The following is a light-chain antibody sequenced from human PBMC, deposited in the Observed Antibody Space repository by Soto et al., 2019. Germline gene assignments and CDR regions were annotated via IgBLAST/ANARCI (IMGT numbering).Light chain of an antibody. V-gene: IGLV1-47*01. CDR3: AAWDDSLSGSYV. Sequence: QSVLTQPPSASGTPGQRVTSSCSGSSSNIGSNYVYWYQQLPGTAPKLLIYRNNQRPSGVPDRFSGSKSGTSASLAISGLRSEDEADYHCAAWDDSLSGSYVFGTGTKLTVL. J-gene: IGLJ1*01. CDR1: SSNIGSNY. CDR2: RNN.